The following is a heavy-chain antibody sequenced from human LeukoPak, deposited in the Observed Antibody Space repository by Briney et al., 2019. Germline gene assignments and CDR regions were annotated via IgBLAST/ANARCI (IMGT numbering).Heavy chain of an antibody. D-gene: IGHD3-10*01. Sequence: PGGSLKISCKGSGYSFTSYWIGWVRQMPGKGLEWMGIIYPGDSDTRYSPSFQGQVTISADKSISTAYLQWSSLKASDTAMYYCARHHGQAVRGVPIDYWGQGTLVTVSS. V-gene: IGHV5-51*01. J-gene: IGHJ4*02. CDR1: GYSFTSYW. CDR2: IYPGDSDT. CDR3: ARHHGQAVRGVPIDY.